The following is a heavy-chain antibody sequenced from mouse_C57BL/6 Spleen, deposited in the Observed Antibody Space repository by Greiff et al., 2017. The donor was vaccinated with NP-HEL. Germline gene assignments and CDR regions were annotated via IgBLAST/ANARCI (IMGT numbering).Heavy chain of an antibody. D-gene: IGHD3-2*02. CDR1: GYTFTSYW. V-gene: IGHV1-64*01. CDR2: IHPNSGST. Sequence: QVQLKQPGAELVKPGASVKLSCKASGYTFTSYWMHWVKQRPGQGLEWIGMIHPNSGSTNYNEKFKSKATLTVDKSSSTAYMQLSSLTSEDSAVYYCARPAQATEFDYWGQGTTLTVSS. J-gene: IGHJ2*01. CDR3: ARPAQATEFDY.